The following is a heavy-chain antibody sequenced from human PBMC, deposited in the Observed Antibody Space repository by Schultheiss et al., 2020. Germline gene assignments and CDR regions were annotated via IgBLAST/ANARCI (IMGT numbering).Heavy chain of an antibody. V-gene: IGHV4-34*01. CDR2: INHSGST. CDR3: ARFRLGFCSGGSCRNWFDP. Sequence: GSLRLSCAASGFTFSSYAMSWVRQAPGKGLEWIGEINHSGSTNYNPSLKSRVTISVDTSKNQFSLRLSSVTAADTAVYYCARFRLGFCSGGSCRNWFDPWGQGTLVTVSS. CDR1: GFTFSSYA. D-gene: IGHD2-15*01. J-gene: IGHJ5*02.